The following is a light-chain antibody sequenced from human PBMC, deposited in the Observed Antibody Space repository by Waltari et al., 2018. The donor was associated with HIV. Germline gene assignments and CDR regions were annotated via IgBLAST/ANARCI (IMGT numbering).Light chain of an antibody. CDR2: QDI. Sequence: SFELTQPPSVSVSPGQTARITCSGDELPKKYAYWYQQRSGQAPVLVIYQDIQRPSGIPDRVSGSSSGTVATLTISGAQVDDEGDYYCYSTDSSGNHRRVFGGGTKLTVL. CDR1: ELPKKY. V-gene: IGLV3-10*01. J-gene: IGLJ2*01. CDR3: YSTDSSGNHRRV.